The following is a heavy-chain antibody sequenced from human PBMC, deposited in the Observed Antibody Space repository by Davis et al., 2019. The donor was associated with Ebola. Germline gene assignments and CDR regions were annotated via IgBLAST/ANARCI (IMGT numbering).Heavy chain of an antibody. D-gene: IGHD2-15*01. CDR3: AKEDESPDM. Sequence: AASVKVSCKASGYTFTSYGISWVRQAPGQGLEWMGLIHPRDGNTIYAQTFQGRLTMTRDTATDTVDMELSSLTSDDTAVYYCAKEDESPDMWGQGTVVTVSS. J-gene: IGHJ4*02. V-gene: IGHV1-46*01. CDR2: IHPRDGNT. CDR1: GYTFTSYG.